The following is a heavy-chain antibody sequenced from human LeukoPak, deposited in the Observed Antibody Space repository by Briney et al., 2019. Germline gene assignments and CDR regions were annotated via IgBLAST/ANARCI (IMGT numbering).Heavy chain of an antibody. CDR2: INPNSGGT. V-gene: IGHV1-2*02. D-gene: IGHD6-13*01. CDR3: ARDAAPHPEVNWFDP. CDR1: GFTFTGYY. J-gene: IGHJ5*02. Sequence: GASVKVFCKASGFTFTGYYMHWVRQAPGQGLEWMGWINPNSGGTNYAQKFQGRVTMTRDTSISTAYMELSRLRSDDTAVYYCARDAAPHPEVNWFDPWGQGTLVTVSS.